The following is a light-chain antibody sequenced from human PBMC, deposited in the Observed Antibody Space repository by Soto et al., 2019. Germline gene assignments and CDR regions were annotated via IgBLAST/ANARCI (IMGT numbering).Light chain of an antibody. CDR1: QSISGW. J-gene: IGKJ1*01. V-gene: IGKV1-5*03. CDR2: KAS. CDR3: QQYNNLCT. Sequence: DIQMTQSPSTLSASVGDRVTITCRASQSISGWLAWYQQKPGKAPKLLIYKASNLQSGVPSRFSGSGSGTEFTLTIRNLQPDDFATYYCQQYNNLCTFGEGTKV.